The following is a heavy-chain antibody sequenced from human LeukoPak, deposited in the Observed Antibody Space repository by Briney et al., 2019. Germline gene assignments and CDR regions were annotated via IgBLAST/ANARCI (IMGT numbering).Heavy chain of an antibody. CDR3: ARGAGYNYPYYFDY. CDR1: GFIFSSYA. Sequence: GGSLRLSCEASGFIFSSYAMNWARQAPGKGLEWVSVIYGGGNIYYADSVKGRFTISRDNSKNTLYLQMNSLRAEDTAVYYCARGAGYNYPYYFDYWGQGTLVTVSS. D-gene: IGHD5-24*01. V-gene: IGHV3-53*01. J-gene: IGHJ4*02. CDR2: IYGGGNI.